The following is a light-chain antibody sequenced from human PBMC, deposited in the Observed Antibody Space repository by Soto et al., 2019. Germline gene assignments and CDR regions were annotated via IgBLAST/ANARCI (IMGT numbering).Light chain of an antibody. CDR1: QGIGTY. CDR3: QQYYTYPRT. J-gene: IGKJ1*01. CDR2: AAS. Sequence: AIRMTQSPSSLSASIGDRVTITCRASQGIGTYLAWYQQKPGKAPNLLIYAASILESGVPSRFSGSGSGSDFTLTISNLQSEDFSTYYCQQYYTYPRTFGQWTKLEIK. V-gene: IGKV1-8*01.